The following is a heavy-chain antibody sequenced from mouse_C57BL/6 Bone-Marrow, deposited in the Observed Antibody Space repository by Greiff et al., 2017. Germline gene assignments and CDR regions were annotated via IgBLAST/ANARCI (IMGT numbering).Heavy chain of an antibody. J-gene: IGHJ4*01. V-gene: IGHV7-3*01. CDR1: GFTFTDYY. CDR2: IRNKANGYTT. CDR3: ARYGRNYAMDY. Sequence: EVQWVESGGGLVQPGGSLSLSCAASGFTFTDYYMSWVRQPPGKALEWLGFIRNKANGYTTEYSASVKGRFTISRDNSQSILYLQMNALRAEDSATYYCARYGRNYAMDYWGQGTSVTVSS.